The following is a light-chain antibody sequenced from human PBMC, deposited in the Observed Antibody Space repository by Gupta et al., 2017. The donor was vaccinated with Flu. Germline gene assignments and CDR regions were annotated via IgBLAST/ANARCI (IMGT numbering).Light chain of an antibody. CDR3: QQYNSYSRT. CDR2: KAS. CDR1: QSISSW. Sequence: PSTLSASVGDRVTITCRASQSISSWLAWYQQKPGKAPKLLIYKASSLESGVPSRFSGSGSGTEFSLTISSLQPDDFATYYCQQYNSYSRTFGQGTKVEIK. V-gene: IGKV1-5*03. J-gene: IGKJ1*01.